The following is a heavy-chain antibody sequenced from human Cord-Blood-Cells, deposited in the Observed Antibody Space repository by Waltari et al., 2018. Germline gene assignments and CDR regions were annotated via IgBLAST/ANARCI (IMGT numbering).Heavy chain of an antibody. V-gene: IGHV3-7*01. CDR2: IKQEGSEK. D-gene: IGHD6-6*01. CDR3: ARGRSSFFDY. CDR1: GFTFSSYW. Sequence: EVQLVESGGGLVQPGGSLRLSCAASGFTFSSYWISWVRQAPGKGLEWVANIKQEGSEKYYVDSVKGRFTISRDNAKNSLYLQMNSLRAEDTAVYYCARGRSSFFDYWGQGTLVTVSS. J-gene: IGHJ4*02.